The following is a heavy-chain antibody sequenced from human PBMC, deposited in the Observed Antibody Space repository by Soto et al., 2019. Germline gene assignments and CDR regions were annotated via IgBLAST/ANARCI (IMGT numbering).Heavy chain of an antibody. V-gene: IGHV4-31*03. D-gene: IGHD2-2*01. CDR3: ARGMKGFPACS. Sequence: QVQLQESGPGLVKHSQTLSLTCTVSGGSISSGGYYWSWIRQHPGKGLEWIGYIYYSGSTCYNPSLKSRVTNSVDTSKNQFSLKLSSVTAADTAVYYCARGMKGFPACSWGQGTLVTVSS. CDR1: GGSISSGGYY. CDR2: IYYSGST. J-gene: IGHJ5*02.